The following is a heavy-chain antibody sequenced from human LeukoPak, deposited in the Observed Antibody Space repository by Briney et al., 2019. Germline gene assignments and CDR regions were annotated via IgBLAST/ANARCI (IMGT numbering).Heavy chain of an antibody. CDR3: AKGPYSSGWSSHLYFDY. V-gene: IGHV3-53*01. CDR1: GFTVSSNY. J-gene: IGHJ4*02. CDR2: IYSGGST. D-gene: IGHD6-19*01. Sequence: GGSLRLSCAASGFTVSSNYMSWVRQAPGKGLEWVSVIYSGGSTYYADSVKGRFTISRDNSKNTLYLQMNSLRAEDTAVYYCAKGPYSSGWSSHLYFDYWGQGTLVTVSS.